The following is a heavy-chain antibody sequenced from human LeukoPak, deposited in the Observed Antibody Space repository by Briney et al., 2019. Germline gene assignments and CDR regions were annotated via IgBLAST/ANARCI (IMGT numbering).Heavy chain of an antibody. CDR1: GGSLRSYY. CDR2: VSHSGTT. V-gene: IGHV4-34*01. J-gene: IGHJ4*02. D-gene: IGHD5-24*01. CDR3: ARVGGWLQLKRWGFDY. Sequence: SETLSLTCAVYGGSLRSYYGSWIRQSPGKGLELIGEVSHSGTTTYNPSLKGRVIISMDTSKRQFSLKVTSVTAADTAIYYCARVGGWLQLKRWGFDYWGQGTPVTVSS.